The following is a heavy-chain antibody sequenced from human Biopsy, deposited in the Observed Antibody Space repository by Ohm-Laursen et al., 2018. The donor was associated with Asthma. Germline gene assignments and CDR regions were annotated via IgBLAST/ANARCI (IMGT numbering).Heavy chain of an antibody. D-gene: IGHD6-13*01. CDR3: VRGSSSWHHGPFHYYYGWDV. Sequence: SQTLSLTCTVSGGSISSGDYYWGWIRQPPGKGLEWIGSIYYSETTYYNPSLESRVTVSADTSKNHFSLKLTSVTAADTAVYYCVRGSSSWHHGPFHYYYGWDVWGQGTTATVSS. CDR2: IYYSETT. J-gene: IGHJ6*02. V-gene: IGHV4-39*01. CDR1: GGSISSGDYY.